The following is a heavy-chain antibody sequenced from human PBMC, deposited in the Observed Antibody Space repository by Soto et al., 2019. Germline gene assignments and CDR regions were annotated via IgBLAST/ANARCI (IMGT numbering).Heavy chain of an antibody. CDR1: GGSISSGGYS. V-gene: IGHV4-30-2*03. D-gene: IGHD3-3*02. CDR2: IYYSGST. J-gene: IGHJ5*02. CDR3: ASPKIAFYNWFDP. Sequence: LSETLSLTCAFSGGSISSGGYSWGWIRQPPGKGLEWIGYIYYSGSTYYNPSLKSRVTISVDTSKNQFSLKLSSVTAADTAVYYCASPKIAFYNWFDPWGQGTLVTVSS.